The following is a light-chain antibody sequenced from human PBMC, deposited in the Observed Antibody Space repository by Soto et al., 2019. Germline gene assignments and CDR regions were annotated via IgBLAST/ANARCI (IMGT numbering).Light chain of an antibody. Sequence: DIQMTQSPSTLSASVGDRVTITCRASQSISSWLAWYQQKPGKAPKLLIYKASSLESGVPSRFSGSGSGTEFTLTISSLQPDDVATYYCHEYNSYPWTFGQGNKVEIK. CDR3: HEYNSYPWT. CDR1: QSISSW. V-gene: IGKV1-5*03. J-gene: IGKJ1*01. CDR2: KAS.